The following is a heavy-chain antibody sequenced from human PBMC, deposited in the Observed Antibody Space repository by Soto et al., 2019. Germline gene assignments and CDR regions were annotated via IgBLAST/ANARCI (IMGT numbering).Heavy chain of an antibody. V-gene: IGHV1-24*01. D-gene: IGHD3-22*01. CDR3: ATVMRITMIVVVTHGDAFDI. Sequence: QVQLVQSGAEVRKPGASVKVSCKVSGYTLTELSMHWVRQAPGKGLEWMGGFDPEDGETIYAQKFQGRVTMTEEKSTDTDDMELSSLRSEDTAVYYCATVMRITMIVVVTHGDAFDIWGQGTMVTVSS. J-gene: IGHJ3*02. CDR2: FDPEDGET. CDR1: GYTLTELS.